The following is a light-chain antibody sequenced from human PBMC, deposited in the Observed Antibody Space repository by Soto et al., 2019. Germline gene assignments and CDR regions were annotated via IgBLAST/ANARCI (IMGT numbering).Light chain of an antibody. Sequence: EIVLTQSPGTVSLSPGERATLSCRASQSVGSRWLAWYQQKPGQATRVLIYGASKRATGIPDRFSGSGSGTDFTLTISSLEPEDVAVYYCQQYESSRTFGQGTKVEMK. CDR1: QSVGSRW. CDR3: QQYESSRT. J-gene: IGKJ1*01. CDR2: GAS. V-gene: IGKV3-20*01.